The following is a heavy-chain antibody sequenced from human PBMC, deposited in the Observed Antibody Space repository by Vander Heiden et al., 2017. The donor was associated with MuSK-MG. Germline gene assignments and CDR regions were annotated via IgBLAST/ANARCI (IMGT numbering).Heavy chain of an antibody. Sequence: EVRLVESGGGLVQPGRSLRLSCAASGFNFDDYAMHWVRQVPGKGLEWVSDITRNTNNVAYADSVKGRFTISRDNAAKSLYLQMNSLRTEDTAFYFCARAGGHYDASGYYYDVFDLWGQGTMVTVSS. CDR1: GFNFDDYA. J-gene: IGHJ3*01. CDR2: ITRNTNNV. CDR3: ARAGGHYDASGYYYDVFDL. D-gene: IGHD3-22*01. V-gene: IGHV3-9*01.